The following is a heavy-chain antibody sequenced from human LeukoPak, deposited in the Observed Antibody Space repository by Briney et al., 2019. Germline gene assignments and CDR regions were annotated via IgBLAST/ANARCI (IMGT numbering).Heavy chain of an antibody. CDR3: ARVGYSGSYSDY. D-gene: IGHD1-26*01. V-gene: IGHV3-64*01. J-gene: IGHJ4*02. CDR2: ISSNGGST. CDR1: GFTFSSYA. Sequence: GGSLRLSCAASGFTFSSYAMHWVHQAPGKGLEYVSAISSNGGSTYYANSVKGRFTISRDNSKDTLYLQMGSLRAEDMAVYYCARVGYSGSYSDYWGQGTLVTVSS.